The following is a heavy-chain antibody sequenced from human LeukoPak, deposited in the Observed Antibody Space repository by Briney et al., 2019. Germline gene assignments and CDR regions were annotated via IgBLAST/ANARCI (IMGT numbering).Heavy chain of an antibody. CDR3: ARGGGSYLYYFDY. Sequence: GGSLRLSCAASGFTYDDYGMSWVRQAPRKGLEWVSGINWNGGSTGYADSVKGRFTISRDNAKNSLYLQMNSLRAEDTALYYCARGGGSYLYYFDYWGQGTLVTVSS. V-gene: IGHV3-20*04. D-gene: IGHD1-26*01. CDR2: INWNGGST. J-gene: IGHJ4*02. CDR1: GFTYDDYG.